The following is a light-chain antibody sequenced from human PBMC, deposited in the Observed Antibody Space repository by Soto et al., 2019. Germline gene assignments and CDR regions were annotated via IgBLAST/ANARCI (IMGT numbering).Light chain of an antibody. CDR3: QHYYSDSEA. CDR1: QSISSW. Sequence: DIQMTQSPSTLSASVGYRFAITCLASQSISSWLAWYQQKSGEAPKLLIYKVSSLESGVPSRFSGSGSGTEFTLTISSLQPDDFATYFCQHYYSDSEAFGQGTKVDIK. CDR2: KVS. V-gene: IGKV1-5*03. J-gene: IGKJ1*01.